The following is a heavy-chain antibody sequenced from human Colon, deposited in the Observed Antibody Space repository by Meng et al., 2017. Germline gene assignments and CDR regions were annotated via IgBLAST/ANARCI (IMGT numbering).Heavy chain of an antibody. CDR3: ARVNGDFDEAWFDP. CDR1: GASVSSDSHY. Sequence: GQSQGRGPGLWRPSETLSLTCTVSGASVSSDSHYWSWIRQSPGKGLEWIGYIYYTGNTNYNPSLASRVSMSLDTSKNHFSLHLTSVTAADTAIYYCARVNGDFDEAWFDPWGQGTLVTVSS. J-gene: IGHJ5*02. CDR2: IYYTGNT. V-gene: IGHV4-61*03. D-gene: IGHD4-17*01.